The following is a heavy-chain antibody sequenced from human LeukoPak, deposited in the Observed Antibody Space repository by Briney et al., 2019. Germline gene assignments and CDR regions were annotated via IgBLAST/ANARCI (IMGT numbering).Heavy chain of an antibody. CDR1: GYTFTSYG. J-gene: IGHJ4*02. V-gene: IGHV1-18*01. Sequence: ASVNVSCKASGYTFTSYGISWVRQAPGQGREWMGWISAYNGNTNYAQKLQGRVTMTTDTSTSTAYMELRSLRSDDTAVYYCARDQLDYYGSGISDWGQGTLVTVSS. CDR3: ARDQLDYYGSGISD. CDR2: ISAYNGNT. D-gene: IGHD3-10*01.